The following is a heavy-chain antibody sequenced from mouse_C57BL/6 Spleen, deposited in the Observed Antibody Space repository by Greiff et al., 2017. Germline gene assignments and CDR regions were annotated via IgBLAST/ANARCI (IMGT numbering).Heavy chain of an antibody. CDR1: GYTFTGYW. Sequence: VQLQQSGAELMKPGASVKLSCKATGYTFTGYWIEWVKQRPGHGLEWIGEILPGSGSTNYHEKFKGKATFTADTSSNTAYMQLSSLTTEDSAIYYCAGMTTVVAGDAMDYWGQGTSVTVSS. D-gene: IGHD1-1*01. J-gene: IGHJ4*01. CDR2: ILPGSGST. CDR3: AGMTTVVAGDAMDY. V-gene: IGHV1-9*01.